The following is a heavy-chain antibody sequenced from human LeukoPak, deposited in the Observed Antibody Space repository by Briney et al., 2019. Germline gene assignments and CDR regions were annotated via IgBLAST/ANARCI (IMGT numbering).Heavy chain of an antibody. CDR2: TSRAGTFK. CDR3: AKGPHTLSNYYDSSECLSY. D-gene: IGHD3-22*01. J-gene: IGHJ4*02. Sequence: PGGSLRLSCAASGFTFSSYTMNWVRQAPGKGLEWVSSTSRAGTFKHNADSVKGRFTISRDNSKNTLYLQMNSLRAEDTAVYYCAKGPHTLSNYYDSSECLSYWGQGTLVTVSS. V-gene: IGHV3-21*01. CDR1: GFTFSSYT.